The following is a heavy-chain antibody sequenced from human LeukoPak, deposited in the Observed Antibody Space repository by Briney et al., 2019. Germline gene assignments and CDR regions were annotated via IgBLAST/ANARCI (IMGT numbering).Heavy chain of an antibody. CDR2: IYDSGST. J-gene: IGHJ4*02. Sequence: PSETLSLTCTVSGGSISSYYWSWLRQPPGKGLELIGYIYDSGSTNYNPSLKSRVTISVDTSKNQFSLKLSSVTAADTAVYYCARHGGGYSYDYWGQGTLVTVSS. V-gene: IGHV4-59*01. D-gene: IGHD5-18*01. CDR3: ARHGGGYSYDY. CDR1: GGSISSYY.